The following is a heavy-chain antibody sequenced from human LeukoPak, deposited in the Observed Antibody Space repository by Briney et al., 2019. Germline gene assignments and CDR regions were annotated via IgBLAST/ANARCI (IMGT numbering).Heavy chain of an antibody. CDR1: GFTFSDHY. V-gene: IGHV3-72*01. Sequence: GGSLRLSCAVSGFTFSDHYMDWVRQAPGKGLEWVGRSRNKPNSYTTVYAASVQGRFTVSRDDSKNSLYLQMNSLKSEDTAVYYCVRGYHSFDVWGQGTTVTVSS. CDR2: SRNKPNSYTT. CDR3: VRGYHSFDV. J-gene: IGHJ6*02. D-gene: IGHD1-26*01.